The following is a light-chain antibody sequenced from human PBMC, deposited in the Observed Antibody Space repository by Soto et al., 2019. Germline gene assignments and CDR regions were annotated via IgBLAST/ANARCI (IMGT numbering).Light chain of an antibody. CDR2: GAS. J-gene: IGKJ2*01. CDR1: KSVSDN. CDR3: QQSNNWPYT. Sequence: EIVMTQSPATLSVSPGERATLSCRASKSVSDNLAWYQRKPGQAPRLLIYGASTRATGIPARFSGSGSETEFTLTISSLQSEDFAIYYCQQSNNWPYTFGQGTKVDIK. V-gene: IGKV3-15*01.